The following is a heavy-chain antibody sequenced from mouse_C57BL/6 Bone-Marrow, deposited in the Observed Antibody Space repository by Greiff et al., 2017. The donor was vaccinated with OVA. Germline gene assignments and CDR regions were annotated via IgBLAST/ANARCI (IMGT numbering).Heavy chain of an antibody. V-gene: IGHV5-2*03. Sequence: EVKLEESGGGLVQPGESLKLSCESNEYEFPSHDMSWVRKTPEKRLELVAAINSDGGSTYYPDTMERRFIISRDNTKKTLYLQMSSLRSEDTALYYCARGNGYYEAMDYWGQGTSVTVSS. CDR1: EYEFPSHD. CDR3: ARGNGYYEAMDY. J-gene: IGHJ4*01. CDR2: INSDGGST. D-gene: IGHD2-3*01.